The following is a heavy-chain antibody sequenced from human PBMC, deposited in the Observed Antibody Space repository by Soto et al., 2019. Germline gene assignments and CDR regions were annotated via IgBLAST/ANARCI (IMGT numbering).Heavy chain of an antibody. J-gene: IGHJ6*02. CDR3: ARDTTGDFWSGERYYYYYGMDV. V-gene: IGHV1-18*01. CDR1: GYTFTSYG. D-gene: IGHD3-3*01. Sequence: ASVKVSCKASGYTFTSYGISWVRQAPGQGLEWMGWISAYNGNTNYAQKLQGRVTVTTDTSTSTAYMELRSLRSDDTAVYYCARDTTGDFWSGERYYYYYGMDVWGQGTTVTVSS. CDR2: ISAYNGNT.